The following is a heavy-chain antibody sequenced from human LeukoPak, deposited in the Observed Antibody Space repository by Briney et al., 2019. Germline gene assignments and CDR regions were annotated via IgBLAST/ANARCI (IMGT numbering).Heavy chain of an antibody. J-gene: IGHJ4*02. CDR3: ARDRSSGFKNDFDY. Sequence: PGGSLRLSCAASGFTLSYYRMNWLRQAPGRGLERLSFISGNGNSIYYADSVKGRFTISRDNAKSSLSLQMHSLTAEDTAVYYCARDRSSGFKNDFDYWGQGTLVTVSP. CDR1: GFTLSYYR. D-gene: IGHD6-19*01. V-gene: IGHV3-48*01. CDR2: ISGNGNSI.